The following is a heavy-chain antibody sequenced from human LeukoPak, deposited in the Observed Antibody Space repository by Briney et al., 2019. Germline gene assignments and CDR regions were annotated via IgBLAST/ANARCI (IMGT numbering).Heavy chain of an antibody. J-gene: IGHJ4*02. CDR3: ARVVPPTDYGSGSYFWDPYYFDY. Sequence: GGSVRLSCAASGFTFSSYGMSGVRQAPGKGLEWVSAISGSGGSTYYADAVKGRFTISRDNSKNTLYLQMNSLRAEDTAVYYCARVVPPTDYGSGSYFWDPYYFDYWGQGTLVTVSS. CDR2: ISGSGGST. D-gene: IGHD3-10*01. CDR1: GFTFSSYG. V-gene: IGHV3-23*01.